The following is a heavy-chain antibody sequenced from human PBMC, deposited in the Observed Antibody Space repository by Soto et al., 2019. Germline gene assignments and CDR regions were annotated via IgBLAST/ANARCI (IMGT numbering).Heavy chain of an antibody. Sequence: SVKVSCKASGGTFSSYAISWVRQAPGQGLEWMGGIIPIFGTANYAQKFQGRVTITADESTSTAYMELSSLRSEDTAVYYCEREEDCSGGSCYFYFDYWGQGTLVTVSS. D-gene: IGHD2-15*01. CDR3: EREEDCSGGSCYFYFDY. CDR2: IIPIFGTA. V-gene: IGHV1-69*13. J-gene: IGHJ4*02. CDR1: GGTFSSYA.